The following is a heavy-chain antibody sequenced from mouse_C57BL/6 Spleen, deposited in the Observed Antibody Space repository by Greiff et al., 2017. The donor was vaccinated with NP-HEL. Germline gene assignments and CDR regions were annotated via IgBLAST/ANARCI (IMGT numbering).Heavy chain of an antibody. J-gene: IGHJ2*01. CDR3: ARRGGNYGD. Sequence: QVQLQQSGAELMKPGDSVKLSCKATGYTFTGYWIEWVKQRPGPGLEWIGEILPGSGSTNYNEKLKGKATFTADTSSNTAYLQLSSLTTKDSAISDCARRGGNYGDWGQGTTLTVSS. CDR1: GYTFTGYW. V-gene: IGHV1-9*01. CDR2: ILPGSGST. D-gene: IGHD2-1*01.